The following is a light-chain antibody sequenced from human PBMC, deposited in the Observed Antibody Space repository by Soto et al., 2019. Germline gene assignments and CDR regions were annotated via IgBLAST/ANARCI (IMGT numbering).Light chain of an antibody. CDR2: SAS. V-gene: IGKV1D-16*01. CDR1: QGIRSS. J-gene: IGKJ4*01. CDR3: QQDSSFPFT. Sequence: DIQMTQSPSSLSASVGDRVTITCRASQGIRSSLAWYQQKPEKATKSLIYSASHLQTGVPSRFSGSGSGTDFTLTITSLQPEDFATYYCQQDSSFPFTFGGGTKVEIK.